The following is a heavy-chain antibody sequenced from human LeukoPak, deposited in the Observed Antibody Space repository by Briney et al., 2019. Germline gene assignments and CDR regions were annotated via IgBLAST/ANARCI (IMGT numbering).Heavy chain of an antibody. D-gene: IGHD2-2*01. CDR2: INPNSGGT. V-gene: IGHV1-2*04. CDR3: ARDRVPAAIAGSDAFDI. J-gene: IGHJ3*02. Sequence: ASVKVSCKASGYTFTGYYMHWVRQAPGQGLEWMGWINPNSGGTNYAQKFQGWVTMTRDTSISTAYMELSRLTSDDTAVYYCARDRVPAAIAGSDAFDIWGQGTMVTVSS. CDR1: GYTFTGYY.